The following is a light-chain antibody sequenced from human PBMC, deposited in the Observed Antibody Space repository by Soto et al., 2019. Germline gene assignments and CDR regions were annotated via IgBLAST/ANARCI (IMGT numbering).Light chain of an antibody. J-gene: IGKJ1*01. CDR2: AAS. CDR1: QSIDSW. V-gene: IGKV1-5*01. Sequence: DIQMTQSPSALSASVGDRVTITCRASQSIDSWLAWYQQKPGKAPKLLIYAASSLQSGVPSRFSGSGSGTDFTLTIDGLEPEDFAVYYCQQDYNLPWTFGQGTTGDIK. CDR3: QQDYNLPWT.